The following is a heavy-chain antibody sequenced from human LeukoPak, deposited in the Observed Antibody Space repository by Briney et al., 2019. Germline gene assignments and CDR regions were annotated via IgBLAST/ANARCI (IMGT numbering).Heavy chain of an antibody. Sequence: SETLSLTCTVSGYSISTNNYWGWIRQPPGKGLEWIGSLYHSGSTYYNPSLKSRVTISVDTSKNQFSLWMNSLTAADTAVYYCARDSSARYSSSWYVVGDFDYWGQGTPVTVSS. CDR2: LYHSGST. J-gene: IGHJ4*02. CDR1: GYSISTNNY. D-gene: IGHD6-13*01. CDR3: ARDSSARYSSSWYVVGDFDY. V-gene: IGHV4-38-2*02.